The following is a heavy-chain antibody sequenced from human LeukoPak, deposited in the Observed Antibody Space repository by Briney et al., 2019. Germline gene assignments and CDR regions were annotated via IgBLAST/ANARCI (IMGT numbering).Heavy chain of an antibody. J-gene: IGHJ3*02. V-gene: IGHV3-7*01. D-gene: IGHD3-3*01. CDR1: GFTFSSYW. Sequence: GGSLRLSCAASGFTFSSYWMSWVRQAPGKGLEWVANIKQDGSEKYYVDSVKGRFTISRDNAKNSLYLQMNSLRAEDTAVYYCARYFPTYYDPDAFDIWGQGTMVTVSS. CDR3: ARYFPTYYDPDAFDI. CDR2: IKQDGSEK.